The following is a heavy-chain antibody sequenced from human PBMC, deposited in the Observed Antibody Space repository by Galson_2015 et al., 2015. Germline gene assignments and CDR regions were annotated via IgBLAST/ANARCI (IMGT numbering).Heavy chain of an antibody. CDR3: ARIREYSYYSRTPYRPLSYVMDV. D-gene: IGHD2-2*01. CDR2: INPSGGST. V-gene: IGHV1-46*01. Sequence: SVKVSCKASGYTFTRHFIHWVRQAPGQGLEWMGIINPSGGSTNYAQKFRGRVTMTMDTSTSTVYMELRSLGSEDTAVYYCARIREYSYYSRTPYRPLSYVMDVGGQGTTVTVSS. CDR1: GYTFTRHF. J-gene: IGHJ6*02.